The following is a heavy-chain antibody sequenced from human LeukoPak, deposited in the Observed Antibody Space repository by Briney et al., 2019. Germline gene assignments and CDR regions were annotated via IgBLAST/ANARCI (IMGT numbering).Heavy chain of an antibody. Sequence: RVASVKVSCKASGYTFTGYYMHWVRQAPGQGLEWMGWINPNSGGTNYAQKFQGWVTMTRDTSIGTAYMELSRLRSDDTAVYYCARECGYCSSTSCFNWFDPWGQGTLVTVSS. CDR1: GYTFTGYY. J-gene: IGHJ5*02. CDR2: INPNSGGT. D-gene: IGHD2-2*01. V-gene: IGHV1-2*04. CDR3: ARECGYCSSTSCFNWFDP.